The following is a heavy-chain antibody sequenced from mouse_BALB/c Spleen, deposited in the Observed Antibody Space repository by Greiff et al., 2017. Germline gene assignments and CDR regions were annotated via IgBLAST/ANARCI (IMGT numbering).Heavy chain of an antibody. CDR3: ARDDYALYAMDY. CDR2: ISSGGST. V-gene: IGHV5-6-5*01. Sequence: EVKLVESGGDLVKPGGSLKLSCAASGFTFSSYAMSWVRQTPEKRLEWVASISSGGSTYYPDSVKGRFTISRDNAMNILYLQMSRLRSEDPAMYYCARDDYALYAMDYWGQGTSVTVSS. CDR1: GFTFSSYA. J-gene: IGHJ4*01. D-gene: IGHD2-4*01.